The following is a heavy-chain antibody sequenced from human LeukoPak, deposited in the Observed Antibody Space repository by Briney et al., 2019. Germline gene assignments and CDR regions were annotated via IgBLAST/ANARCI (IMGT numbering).Heavy chain of an antibody. CDR3: ARLRCGPTSCPEYFQH. Sequence: SETLSLTCAVYGGSFSGYYWSWIRQPPGKGLEWIGSIYYSGSTYYNPSLKSRVTVSVDTSKNQFSLKLSSVTAADTAVYYCARLRCGPTSCPEYFQHWGQGTLVTVSS. J-gene: IGHJ1*01. V-gene: IGHV4-34*01. CDR2: IYYSGST. CDR1: GGSFSGYY. D-gene: IGHD2-2*01.